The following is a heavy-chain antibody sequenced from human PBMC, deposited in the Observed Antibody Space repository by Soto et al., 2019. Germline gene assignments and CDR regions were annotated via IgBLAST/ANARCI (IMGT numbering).Heavy chain of an antibody. CDR3: ARATLGMEADYYYGMDV. CDR2: IYSGGST. V-gene: IGHV3-66*01. Sequence: EVQLVESGGGWVQPGGSLRLSCAASGFTVSSNYMSWVRQAPGKGLEWVSVIYSGGSTYYADSVKGRFTISRDNSKNTLYLQMNSLRAEDTAVYYCARATLGMEADYYYGMDVWGQGTTVTVSS. CDR1: GFTVSSNY. D-gene: IGHD7-27*01. J-gene: IGHJ6*02.